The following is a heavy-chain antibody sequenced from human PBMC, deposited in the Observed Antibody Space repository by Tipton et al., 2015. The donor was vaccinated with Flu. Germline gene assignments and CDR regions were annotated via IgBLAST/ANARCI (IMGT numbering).Heavy chain of an antibody. J-gene: IGHJ4*02. CDR2: IYPGDSDT. CDR3: ARAPTSISNPYFFDF. CDR1: GYSFANFW. V-gene: IGHV5-51*01. D-gene: IGHD6-6*01. Sequence: VQLVQSGAEVKKPGESLKISCQGSGYSFANFWIGWVRQMPGKGLEWMGIIYPGDSDTRYSPSFKGQVTISADRSINTAFLQWSSLKASDTAMYFCARAPTSISNPYFFDFWGQGTPVSVSS.